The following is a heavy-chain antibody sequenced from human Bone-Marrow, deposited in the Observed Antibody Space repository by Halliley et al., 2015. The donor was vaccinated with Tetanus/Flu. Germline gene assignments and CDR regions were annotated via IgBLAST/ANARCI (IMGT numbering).Heavy chain of an antibody. CDR3: ARAHGWSHPWDVAL. V-gene: IGHV3-7*03. Sequence: ANIKQDGSEKYYADSVEGRFTISRDNAKTSLYLQMNSLRAQDTAVYYCARAHGWSHPWDVALWGRGTLVTVSS. CDR2: IKQDGSEK. D-gene: IGHD3-3*01. J-gene: IGHJ2*01.